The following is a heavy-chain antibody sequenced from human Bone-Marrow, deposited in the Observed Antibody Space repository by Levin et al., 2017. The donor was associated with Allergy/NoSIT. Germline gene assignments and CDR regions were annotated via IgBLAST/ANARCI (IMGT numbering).Heavy chain of an antibody. CDR3: AGTALISWFDP. CDR1: GVSISSSNYY. D-gene: IGHD3-16*01. J-gene: IGHJ5*02. CDR2: IYSGGST. V-gene: IGHV4-39*01. Sequence: NPSETLSLTCTVAGVSISSSNYYWGWIRQPPGKRLEWIGSIYSGGSTYYNPALMSRVTVSVDTSKNQFSLKLSSVTAADTAVYYCAGTALISWFDPWGQGMLVIVSS.